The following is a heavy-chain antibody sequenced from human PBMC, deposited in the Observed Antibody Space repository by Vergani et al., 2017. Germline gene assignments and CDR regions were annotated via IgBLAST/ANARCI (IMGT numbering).Heavy chain of an antibody. CDR2: IYYSGST. D-gene: IGHD4-23*01. J-gene: IGHJ4*02. CDR3: ARVYDGGNSLSFDY. V-gene: IGHV4-59*01. Sequence: QVQLQESGPGLVKPSETLSLTCTVSGGSISSYYWSWIRQPPGKGLEWIGYIYYSGSTNYNPSLKSRVTISVDTSKNQFSLKLSSVTAADTAVYYCARVYDGGNSLSFDYWGQETLVTVSS. CDR1: GGSISSYY.